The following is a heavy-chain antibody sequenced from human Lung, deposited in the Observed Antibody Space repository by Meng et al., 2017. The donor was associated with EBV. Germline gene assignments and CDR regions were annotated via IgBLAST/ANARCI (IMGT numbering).Heavy chain of an antibody. J-gene: IGHJ4*02. V-gene: IGHV4-34*01. CDR3: ASSHSGKVGASRLDY. CDR2: VTHKRNT. CDR1: GGLFSDYY. Sequence: VHLTLWGAGLLKPSETLSRTCAVYGGLFSDYYWTWIRQSPGKGLEWIGEVTHKRNTNYNPPLKSRVTISIDTSKKQFSLTVTSVTAADTAMYYCASSHSGKVGASRLDYWGQGALVTVSS. D-gene: IGHD1-26*01.